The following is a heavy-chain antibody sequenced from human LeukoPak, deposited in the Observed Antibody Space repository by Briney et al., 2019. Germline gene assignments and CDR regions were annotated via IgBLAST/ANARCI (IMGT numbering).Heavy chain of an antibody. CDR1: GFTFSTYW. Sequence: QPGGSLRLSCVASGFTFSTYWMHWVRQAPGKGLLWVSRLSGDGSSTAYADSLKGRSTISRDNAKHTLYLQMNSLRAEDTAVYFCARASTTVPNLLDNWGQGTLVTVSS. CDR2: LSGDGSST. V-gene: IGHV3-74*03. D-gene: IGHD4-17*01. CDR3: ARASTTVPNLLDN. J-gene: IGHJ4*02.